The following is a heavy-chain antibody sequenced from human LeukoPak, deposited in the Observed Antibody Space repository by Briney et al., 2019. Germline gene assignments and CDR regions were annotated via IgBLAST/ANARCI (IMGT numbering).Heavy chain of an antibody. Sequence: SETLSLTCTVSGYSISSGYYCGWIRQPPGKGLEWIGSIYRSGSTYYNPSLKSRVTISVDTSKNQFSLKLSSVTAADTAVYYCVRDFWSGYPFDYWGQGTLVTVSS. D-gene: IGHD3-3*01. CDR2: IYRSGST. V-gene: IGHV4-38-2*02. CDR3: VRDFWSGYPFDY. J-gene: IGHJ4*02. CDR1: GYSISSGYY.